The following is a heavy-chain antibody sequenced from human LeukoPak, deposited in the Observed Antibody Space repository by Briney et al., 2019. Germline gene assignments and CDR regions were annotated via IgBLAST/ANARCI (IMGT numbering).Heavy chain of an antibody. CDR1: GYTLTELS. CDR3: ARDWRGQGDNMVRATVDYYYMDV. Sequence: GASVKVSCNVSGYTLTELSMHWVRQAPGKGLEWMGGLDPEDGETIYAQKFQGRVTITTDESTSTAYMELSSLRSEDTAVYYCARDWRGQGDNMVRATVDYYYMDVWGKGTTVTVSS. V-gene: IGHV1-24*01. D-gene: IGHD3-10*01. CDR2: LDPEDGET. J-gene: IGHJ6*03.